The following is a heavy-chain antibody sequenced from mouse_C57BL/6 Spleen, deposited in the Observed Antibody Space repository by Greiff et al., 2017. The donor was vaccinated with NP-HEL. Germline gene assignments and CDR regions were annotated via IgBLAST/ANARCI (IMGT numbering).Heavy chain of an antibody. J-gene: IGHJ3*01. CDR1: GYTFTSYW. CDR2: IYPGSGST. Sequence: QVQLQQSGAELVKPGASVKMSCKASGYTFTSYWITWVKQRPGQGLEWIGDIYPGSGSTNYNEKFKSKATLTVDTSSRTAYMQLSSLTSGDSAVYYCARKDHSRSTMITTWFADWGQGTLVTVSA. CDR3: ARKDHSRSTMITTWFAD. D-gene: IGHD2-4*01. V-gene: IGHV1-55*01.